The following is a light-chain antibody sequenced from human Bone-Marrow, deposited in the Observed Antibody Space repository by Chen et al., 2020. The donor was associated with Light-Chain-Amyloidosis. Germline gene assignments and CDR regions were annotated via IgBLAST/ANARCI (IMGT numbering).Light chain of an antibody. CDR2: DDS. CDR1: NIGSTR. Sequence: SYVLTQPSSVSVAPGQTATIACGGNNIGSTRVHWYQQTPGQAPLLVVYDDSDRPSGTPERLSGSNSGNTATLTISRVEAGDEADYYCQVWDRSSDRPVFGGGTKLTVL. J-gene: IGLJ3*02. V-gene: IGLV3-21*02. CDR3: QVWDRSSDRPV.